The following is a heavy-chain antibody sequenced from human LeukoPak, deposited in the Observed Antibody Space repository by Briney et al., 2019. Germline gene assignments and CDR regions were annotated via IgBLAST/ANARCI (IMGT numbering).Heavy chain of an antibody. V-gene: IGHV3-21*01. CDR1: GFTFSSYS. CDR2: ISSSSSYI. Sequence: GGSLRLSCAASGFTFSSYSMNWVRQAPGKGLEWVSSISSSSSYIYYADSVKGRFTISRDNAKNSLYLQMNSLRAEDTAVYYCAREGLVAISRGRYYFDYWGQGTLVTVSS. J-gene: IGHJ4*02. CDR3: AREGLVAISRGRYYFDY. D-gene: IGHD3-16*01.